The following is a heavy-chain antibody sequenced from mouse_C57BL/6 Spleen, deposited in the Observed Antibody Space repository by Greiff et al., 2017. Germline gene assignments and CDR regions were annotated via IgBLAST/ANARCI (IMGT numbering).Heavy chain of an antibody. D-gene: IGHD4-1*02. V-gene: IGHV14-4*01. J-gene: IGHJ2*01. CDR3: TPTGTFDY. CDR2: IDPENGDT. CDR1: GFNIKDDY. Sequence: VQLKESGAELVRPGASVKLSCTASGFNIKDDYMHWVKQRPEQGLEWIGWIDPENGDTEYASKFQGKATITADNASNTAYLQLSSLTSEDTAGYYCTPTGTFDYWGQGTTLTVSS.